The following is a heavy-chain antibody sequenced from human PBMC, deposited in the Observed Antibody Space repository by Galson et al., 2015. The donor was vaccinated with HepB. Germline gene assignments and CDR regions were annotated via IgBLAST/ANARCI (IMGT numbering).Heavy chain of an antibody. CDR3: ARINWGLDGYYYGGPADY. Sequence: SLRLSCAASGFIFTNYGMAWVRQAPGKGLEWVSHLNSGGKTEDAESVKGRFTISRDNARNSLSLQMHSLRAEDTAVYYCARINWGLDGYYYGGPADYWGQGALVTVSS. CDR2: LNSGGKT. D-gene: IGHD5-24*01. CDR1: GFIFTNYG. J-gene: IGHJ4*02. V-gene: IGHV3-21*01.